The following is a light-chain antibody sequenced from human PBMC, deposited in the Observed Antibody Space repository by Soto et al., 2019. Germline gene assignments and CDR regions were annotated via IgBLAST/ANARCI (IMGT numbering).Light chain of an antibody. CDR3: QTWATYVV. Sequence: QPVLTQSPSASASLGASVKLTCTLSSGHSSYAIAWHQQQPKKGPRYLMKLNSDGSHSKGDGIPDRFSGSSSGAERYLTISSLQSEDEADYYCQTWATYVVFGGGTKLTVL. J-gene: IGLJ2*01. CDR2: LNSDGSH. V-gene: IGLV4-69*01. CDR1: SGHSSYA.